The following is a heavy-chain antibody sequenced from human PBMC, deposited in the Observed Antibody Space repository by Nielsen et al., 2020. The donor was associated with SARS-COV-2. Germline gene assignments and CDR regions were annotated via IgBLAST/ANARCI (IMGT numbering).Heavy chain of an antibody. Sequence: ASVKVSCKASGYTFTSYDINWLRQATGQRLEWMGRMSPSSGKTDYAQKFQGRVTMTRDTSISTVYMELTSDDTAVYYCARARATIFGLVMSYGMDVWGQGTTVAVSS. V-gene: IGHV1-8*01. D-gene: IGHD3/OR15-3a*01. CDR1: GYTFTSYD. CDR2: MSPSSGKT. J-gene: IGHJ6*02. CDR3: ARARATIFGLVMSYGMDV.